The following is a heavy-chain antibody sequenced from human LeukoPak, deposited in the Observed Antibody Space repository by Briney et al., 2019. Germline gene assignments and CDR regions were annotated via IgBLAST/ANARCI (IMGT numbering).Heavy chain of an antibody. V-gene: IGHV4-4*07. CDR2: IYTSGST. D-gene: IGHD2-15*01. Sequence: SETLSLTCSVSGVSISSHYWSWIRQPAGEGLEWVGRIYTSGSTNYNPSLNSRVTISVDKSKNHLSLNLSSVTAADTAFYYCARDWRYCSVGSCSYYFDYWGQGALVTVSS. CDR1: GVSISSHY. J-gene: IGHJ4*02. CDR3: ARDWRYCSVGSCSYYFDY.